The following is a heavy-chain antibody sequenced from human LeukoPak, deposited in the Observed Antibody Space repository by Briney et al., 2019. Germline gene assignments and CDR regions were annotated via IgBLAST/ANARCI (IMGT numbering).Heavy chain of an antibody. Sequence: GGSLRLSCAASGFTFSDYYMSWIRQAPGKGLEWVSYISSSGSTIYYADSVKVRFTISRDNAKNSLYLPMNSLRAEDTAVYYCARVDDGKYYFDSWGQGTLVTVSS. CDR3: ARVDDGKYYFDS. CDR1: GFTFSDYY. D-gene: IGHD1-26*01. J-gene: IGHJ4*02. V-gene: IGHV3-11*01. CDR2: ISSSGSTI.